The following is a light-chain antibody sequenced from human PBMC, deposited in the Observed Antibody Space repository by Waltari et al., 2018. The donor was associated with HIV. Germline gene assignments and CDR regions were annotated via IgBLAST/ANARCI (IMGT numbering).Light chain of an antibody. J-gene: IGLJ1*01. CDR2: GGN. CDR1: LIRRLF. Sequence: SSELTQDPVVSVALGQTIKITCQGDLIRRLFANWYQQRPGQAPVLVVYGGNRRPSGIPERFSASNSGNTSSLLIAKSEAGDEADYFCHSRDTNTDHHVFGGGTRVIV. CDR3: HSRDTNTDHHV. V-gene: IGLV3-19*01.